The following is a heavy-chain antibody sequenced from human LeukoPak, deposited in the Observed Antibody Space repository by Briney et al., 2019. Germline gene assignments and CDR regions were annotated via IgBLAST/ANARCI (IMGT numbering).Heavy chain of an antibody. CDR1: GFTFSSYS. D-gene: IGHD3-22*01. Sequence: GGSLRLSCAASGFTFSSYSMNWVRQAPGKGLEWISYINSGSSTIYYADSVKGRFTISRDNAKNSLYLQMNSLRAEDTAVYYCVSPVYYDSSGFYPLVAYDVWGQGTMVTVSS. V-gene: IGHV3-48*04. J-gene: IGHJ3*01. CDR3: VSPVYYDSSGFYPLVAYDV. CDR2: INSGSSTI.